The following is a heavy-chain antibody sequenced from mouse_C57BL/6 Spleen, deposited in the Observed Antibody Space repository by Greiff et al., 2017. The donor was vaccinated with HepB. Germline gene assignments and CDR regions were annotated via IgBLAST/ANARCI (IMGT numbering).Heavy chain of an antibody. J-gene: IGHJ3*01. D-gene: IGHD1-1*02. CDR3: ASGTMSDGVLFAY. V-gene: IGHV1-69*01. CDR1: GYTFTSYW. CDR2: IDPSDSYT. Sequence: VQLQQSGAELVMPGASVKLSCKASGYTFTSYWMHWVKQRPGQGLEWIGEIDPSDSYTNYNQKFKGKSTLTVDKSSSTAYMQLSRLTSEDSAVYCFASGTMSDGVLFAYWGQGTLVTVSA.